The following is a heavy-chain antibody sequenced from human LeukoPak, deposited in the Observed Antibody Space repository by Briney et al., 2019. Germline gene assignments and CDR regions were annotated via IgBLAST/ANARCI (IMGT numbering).Heavy chain of an antibody. CDR1: GGSISTYY. J-gene: IGHJ4*02. CDR2: IYYSGST. Sequence: SETLSLTCTVSGGSISTYYWSWIRQPPGKGLEWIGYIYYSGSTNYSPSLQSRVTMSVGTSKNQFSLRLSSVTAADTAVYYCARSGTRTNGFDYWGQGTLVTVSS. CDR3: ARSGTRTNGFDY. D-gene: IGHD2-8*01. V-gene: IGHV4-59*01.